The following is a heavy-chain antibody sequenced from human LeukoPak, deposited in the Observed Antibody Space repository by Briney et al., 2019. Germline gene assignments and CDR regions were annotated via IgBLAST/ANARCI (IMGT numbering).Heavy chain of an antibody. V-gene: IGHV1-69*05. CDR2: IIPIFGTT. Sequence: SVKVSCKASGASFSSYTISWVQQAPGQGLEWLGRIIPIFGTTTYAQKFQGRVTIITDASTSTVYMELSSLRSEDTAVYYCARWAGLCTTNNCYNPFDYWGQGTLVTVSS. CDR1: GASFSSYT. J-gene: IGHJ4*02. CDR3: ARWAGLCTTNNCYNPFDY. D-gene: IGHD2-2*02.